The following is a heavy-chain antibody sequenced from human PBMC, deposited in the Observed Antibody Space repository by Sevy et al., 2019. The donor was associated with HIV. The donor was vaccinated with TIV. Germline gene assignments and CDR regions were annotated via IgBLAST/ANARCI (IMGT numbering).Heavy chain of an antibody. V-gene: IGHV3-23*01. CDR3: VKGGGGHYDPDEIGYYFYYYNMDV. CDR1: GFSFDSYG. Sequence: GGSLRLSCAVSGFSFDSYGMTWVRQAPGKGLEWVSGISGSGTRPYYADSVKGRFIISRDNSKNTLYLQMNSLRSEDTALYDCVKGGGGHYDPDEIGYYFYYYNMDVWGKGTTVTVSS. J-gene: IGHJ6*03. CDR2: ISGSGTRP. D-gene: IGHD3-22*01.